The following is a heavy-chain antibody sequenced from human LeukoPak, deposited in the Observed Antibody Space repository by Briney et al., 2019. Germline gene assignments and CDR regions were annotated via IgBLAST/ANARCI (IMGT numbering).Heavy chain of an antibody. Sequence: ASVKASCKASGYTFTSYYMHCVRQAPGHGLDWMGIINPSGGSTSYAQKFQGRVTMTRDTSTSTVYMELSSLRSEDTAVYYCYFRYCSSTSCLDYWGQGTLVTVSS. V-gene: IGHV1-46*01. J-gene: IGHJ4*02. CDR2: INPSGGST. CDR3: YFRYCSSTSCLDY. D-gene: IGHD2-2*01. CDR1: GYTFTSYY.